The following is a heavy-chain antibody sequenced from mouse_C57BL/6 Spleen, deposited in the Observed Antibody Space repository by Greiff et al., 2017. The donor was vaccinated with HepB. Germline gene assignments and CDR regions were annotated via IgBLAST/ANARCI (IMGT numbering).Heavy chain of an antibody. CDR2: IYPGSGNT. CDR1: GYTFTDYY. D-gene: IGHD4-1*01. Sequence: QVQLKQSGAELVRPGASVKLSCKASGYTFTDYYINWVKQRPGQGLEWIARIYPGSGNTYYNEKFKGKATLTAEKSSSTAYMQLSSLTSEDSAVYFCAREELGARDYWGQGTTLTVSS. CDR3: AREELGARDY. V-gene: IGHV1-76*01. J-gene: IGHJ2*01.